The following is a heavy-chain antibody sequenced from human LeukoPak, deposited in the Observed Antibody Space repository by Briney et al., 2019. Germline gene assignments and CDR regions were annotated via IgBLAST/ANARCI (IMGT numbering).Heavy chain of an antibody. J-gene: IGHJ4*02. V-gene: IGHV3-30*18. Sequence: GRSLRLSCAASGFTFSGYGMHWVRQAPGKGLEWVAVISYDGSNKYYADSVKGRFTISRDNSKNTLYLQMNSLRAEDTAVYYCANGIVATTLFDYWGQGTLVTVSS. CDR3: ANGIVATTLFDY. CDR2: ISYDGSNK. CDR1: GFTFSGYG. D-gene: IGHD5-12*01.